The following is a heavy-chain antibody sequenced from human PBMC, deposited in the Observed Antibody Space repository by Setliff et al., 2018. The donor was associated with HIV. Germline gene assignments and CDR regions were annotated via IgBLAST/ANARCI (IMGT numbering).Heavy chain of an antibody. Sequence: GGSLRLSCAASGFTVSSNYMSWIRQAPGKGLEWVSYISSRGSTIYYADSVKGRFTISRDNAKNSLYLQMNTLRAEDTAVYFCARSPYGDYGLDYWGQGTLVTAPQ. J-gene: IGHJ4*02. CDR1: GFTVSSNY. CDR3: ARSPYGDYGLDY. V-gene: IGHV3-11*04. CDR2: ISSRGSTI. D-gene: IGHD4-17*01.